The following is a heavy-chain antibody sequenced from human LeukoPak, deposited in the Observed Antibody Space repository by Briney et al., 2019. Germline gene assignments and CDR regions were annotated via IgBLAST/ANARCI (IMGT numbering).Heavy chain of an antibody. CDR2: ISYDGSNK. V-gene: IGHV3-30-3*01. Sequence: GRSLRLSCAASGFTFSSYAMHWVRQAPGKGLEWVAVISYDGSNKYYADSVKGRFTISRDNSKNTLYLQMNSLRAEDTAVYYCASAQGSAWGQGTLVTVSS. CDR1: GFTFSSYA. J-gene: IGHJ5*02. CDR3: ASAQGSA.